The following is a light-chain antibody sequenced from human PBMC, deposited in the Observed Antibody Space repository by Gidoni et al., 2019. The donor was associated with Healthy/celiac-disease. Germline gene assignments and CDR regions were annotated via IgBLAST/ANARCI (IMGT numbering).Light chain of an antibody. J-gene: IGKJ3*01. V-gene: IGKV1-39*01. CDR1: QSISSY. CDR2: AAS. Sequence: DIQMTQSPLSLSASVGDRVTITCRASQSISSYLNWYQQKPGRAPNLLIYAASSLQSGVPSRFSGSGSGTDFTLTISSLQPEDFATYYCQQSYTTPQTFGPGTKVDIK. CDR3: QQSYTTPQT.